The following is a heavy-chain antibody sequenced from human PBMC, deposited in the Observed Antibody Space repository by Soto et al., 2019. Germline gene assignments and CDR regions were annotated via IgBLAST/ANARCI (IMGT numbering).Heavy chain of an antibody. CDR1: GGTFSSYA. J-gene: IGHJ6*02. CDR3: ASNSVYDYTPWGHLPNSYSSYGTDV. D-gene: IGHD5-12*01. Sequence: ASVKVSCKASGGTFSSYAISWVRQAPGQGLEWMGGIIPIFGTANYAQKFQGRVTITADESTSTAYMELSSLRSEDTAVYYCASNSVYDYTPWGHLPNSYSSYGTDVWGQGTTVTVPS. CDR2: IIPIFGTA. V-gene: IGHV1-69*13.